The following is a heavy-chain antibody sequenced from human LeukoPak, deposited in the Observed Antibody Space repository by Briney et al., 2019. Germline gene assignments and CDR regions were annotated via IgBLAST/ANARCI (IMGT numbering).Heavy chain of an antibody. V-gene: IGHV3-30*03. CDR2: ISYDGRNK. J-gene: IGHJ4*02. Sequence: GRSLRLSCAASGFTFSNYGMHWVRQAPGKGLEWVAVISYDGRNKYYADSVKGRFTVSRDNSKNTLYLQMNSLRAEDTAVYYCASHRAQQVVSDYWGQGTLVTVSS. CDR3: ASHRAQQVVSDY. D-gene: IGHD6-13*01. CDR1: GFTFSNYG.